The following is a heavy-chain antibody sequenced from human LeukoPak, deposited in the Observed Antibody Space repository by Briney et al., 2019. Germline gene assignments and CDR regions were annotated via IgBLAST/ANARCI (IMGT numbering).Heavy chain of an antibody. CDR1: GFTVSSNS. Sequence: GGSLRLSCAASGFTVSSNSMSWVRQAPGKGLEWVSVIYSAGSTYYADSVKGRFTISRHNSRNTLYLQMNSLRAEDTAVYYCAKNGVSYSSDAFDIWGQGTVVTVSS. V-gene: IGHV3-53*04. CDR2: IYSAGST. CDR3: AKNGVSYSSDAFDI. J-gene: IGHJ3*02. D-gene: IGHD1-26*01.